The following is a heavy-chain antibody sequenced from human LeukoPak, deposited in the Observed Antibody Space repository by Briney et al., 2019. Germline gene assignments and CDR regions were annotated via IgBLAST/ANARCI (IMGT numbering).Heavy chain of an antibody. D-gene: IGHD1-1*01. CDR2: INSGSTYT. CDR1: EFTFNRYW. J-gene: IGHJ4*02. V-gene: IGHV3-21*01. Sequence: GGSLRLSCAASEFTFNRYWMSWVRQAPGKGLEWVSSINSGSTYTYYTESVKGRFTVSRDNAKNSLFLQMNSLRAEDTAIYYCARSLTTLTYEGYWGQGTLVTVSS. CDR3: ARSLTTLTYEGY.